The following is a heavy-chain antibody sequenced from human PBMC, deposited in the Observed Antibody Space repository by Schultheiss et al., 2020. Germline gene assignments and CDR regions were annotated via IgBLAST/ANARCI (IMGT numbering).Heavy chain of an antibody. CDR3: ARDPQRFERNLDY. Sequence: GGSLRLSCAASGLTFSSYGMHWVRQAPGKGLEYVSAISSNGGSTYYADSVKGRFTISRDNSKNTLYLQMSSLRAEDTAVYYCARDPQRFERNLDYWGQGTLVTVSS. CDR1: GLTFSSYG. V-gene: IGHV3-64D*06. D-gene: IGHD3-10*01. CDR2: ISSNGGST. J-gene: IGHJ4*02.